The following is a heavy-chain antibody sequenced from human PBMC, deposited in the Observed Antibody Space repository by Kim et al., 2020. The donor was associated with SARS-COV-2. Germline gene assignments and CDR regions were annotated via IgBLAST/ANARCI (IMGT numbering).Heavy chain of an antibody. V-gene: IGHV3-13*04. J-gene: IGHJ3*02. Sequence: GGSLRLSCAASGFTFSSYDMHWVRQATGKGLEWVSAIGTAGDTYYPGSVKGRFTISRENAKNSLYLQMNSRRAGDPAVYYCARGGGPRGSRGGAFDIWGQGTMVTVSS. CDR2: IGTAGDT. CDR3: ARGGGPRGSRGGAFDI. CDR1: GFTFSSYD. D-gene: IGHD3-10*01.